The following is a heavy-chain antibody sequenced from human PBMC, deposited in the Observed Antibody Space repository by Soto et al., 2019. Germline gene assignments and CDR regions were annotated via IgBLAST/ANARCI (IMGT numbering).Heavy chain of an antibody. D-gene: IGHD2-15*01. Sequence: ASVKVSCKASDNTFISYAISWVRQAPGQGLEWMGWISDYNNNTKYAQKFQHRVTMTTDRSTSTAYMELRSLRADDTAVYYCARPEGSHYYGMDVWGQGTTVTVSS. CDR1: DNTFISYA. CDR3: ARPEGSHYYGMDV. J-gene: IGHJ6*02. V-gene: IGHV1-18*04. CDR2: ISDYNNNT.